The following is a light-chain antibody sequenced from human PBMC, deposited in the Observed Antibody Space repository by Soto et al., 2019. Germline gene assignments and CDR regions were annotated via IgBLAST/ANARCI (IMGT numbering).Light chain of an antibody. CDR3: LHYGTSPPYT. V-gene: IGKV3-20*01. CDR1: QSVTSYY. CDR2: GVT. J-gene: IGKJ2*01. Sequence: EIVLTQSPGTLSLSPGERATLSCRASQSVTSYYLGWYQQKPGQPPRLLIYGVTNRATVIPDRFSGSGSGTYFPLTISGLEHDDFGVYFCLHYGTSPPYTFGRGTKVEIK.